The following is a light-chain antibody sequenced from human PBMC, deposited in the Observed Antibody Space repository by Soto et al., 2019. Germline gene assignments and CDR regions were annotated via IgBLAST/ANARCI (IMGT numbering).Light chain of an antibody. CDR1: SSDVGGYNY. Sequence: QSVLTQPRSVSGSPGQSVTISCTGTSSDVGGYNYVSWYQQHPGKAPKLMIYDVSKRPSGVPDRFSGSKSGNTASLTISGLQAEDEADYYCCSYEGSYVFGTGTKVIVL. CDR3: CSYEGSYV. J-gene: IGLJ1*01. CDR2: DVS. V-gene: IGLV2-11*01.